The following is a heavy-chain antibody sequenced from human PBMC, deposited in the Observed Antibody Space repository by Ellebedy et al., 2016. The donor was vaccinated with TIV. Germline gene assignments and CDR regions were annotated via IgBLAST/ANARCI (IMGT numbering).Heavy chain of an antibody. D-gene: IGHD6-19*01. V-gene: IGHV3-30*18. J-gene: IGHJ6*02. CDR1: GFTFSSYG. CDR2: ISYDGSNK. Sequence: GESLKISXAASGFTFSSYGMHWVRQAPGKGLEWVAVISYDGSNKYYADSVKGRFTISRDNSKNTLYLQMNSLRAEDTAVYYCAKDLRYSGWYLGPPYYYYYYGMDVWGQGTTVTVSS. CDR3: AKDLRYSGWYLGPPYYYYYYGMDV.